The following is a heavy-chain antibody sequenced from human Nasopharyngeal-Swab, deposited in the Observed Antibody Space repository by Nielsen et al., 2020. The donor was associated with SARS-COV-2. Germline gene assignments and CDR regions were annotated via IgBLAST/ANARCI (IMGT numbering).Heavy chain of an antibody. CDR2: INYDATES. V-gene: IGHV3-7*01. CDR3: AAGGGWIFNL. Sequence: GGSLRLSCAASGLLFPNYWMTWVRQAPGKGLEWVADINYDATESNYLSSVKGRFTISRDNAKNSLSLRMNNLGAEDTAVYFCAAGGGWIFNLWGQGTPVTVSS. D-gene: IGHD6-19*01. J-gene: IGHJ4*02. CDR1: GLLFPNYW.